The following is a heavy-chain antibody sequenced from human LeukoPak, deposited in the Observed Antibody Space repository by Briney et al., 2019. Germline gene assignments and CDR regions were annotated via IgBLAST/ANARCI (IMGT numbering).Heavy chain of an antibody. CDR3: ARHRVMGDYYFDY. CDR1: GGSISSSY. D-gene: IGHD2-21*02. Sequence: PSETLSLTCTVSGGSISSSYWSWIRQPPGKGLEWIGYIYYGGGTNYNPSLKSRVTISVDTSKNQSSLKLSSVTAADTAVYYCARHRVMGDYYFDYWGQGTLVTVSS. J-gene: IGHJ4*02. V-gene: IGHV4-59*08. CDR2: IYYGGGT.